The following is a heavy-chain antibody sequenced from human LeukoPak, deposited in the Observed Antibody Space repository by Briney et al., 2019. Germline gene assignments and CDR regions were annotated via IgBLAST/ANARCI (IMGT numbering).Heavy chain of an antibody. V-gene: IGHV4-39*01. CDR2: IYYSGST. Sequence: SETLSLTCTVSGGSISSSSYYWGWIRRPPGKGLEWIGSIYYSGSTYYNPSLKSRVTISVDTSKNQFSLKLSSVTAADTAVYYCARLGDDYWGQGTLVTVSS. J-gene: IGHJ4*02. CDR3: ARLGDDY. CDR1: GGSISSSSYY.